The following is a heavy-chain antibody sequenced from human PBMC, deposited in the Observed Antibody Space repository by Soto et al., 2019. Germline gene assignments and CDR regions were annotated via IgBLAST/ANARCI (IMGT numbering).Heavy chain of an antibody. J-gene: IGHJ3*02. CDR3: ARDATGYSGYDYAFDI. Sequence: GGSLRLSCAASGFTFSSYAMHWVRQAPGKGLEWVAVISYDGSNKYYADSVKGRFTISRDNSKNTLYLQMNSLRAEDTAVYYCARDATGYSGYDYAFDIWGQGTMVTVSS. V-gene: IGHV3-30-3*01. D-gene: IGHD5-12*01. CDR2: ISYDGSNK. CDR1: GFTFSSYA.